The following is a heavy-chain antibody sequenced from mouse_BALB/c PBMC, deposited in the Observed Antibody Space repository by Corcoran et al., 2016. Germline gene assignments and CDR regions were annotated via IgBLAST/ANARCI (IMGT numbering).Heavy chain of an antibody. V-gene: IGHV1-18*01. Sequence: EVLLQQSGPELVKPGASVKIPCKASGYTFTDYNMDWVKQSHGKSLEWIGDINPNNGGTIYNQKFKGKATLTVDKSSSTAFMELRSLTSEDTAVYYCARRGTAELPFAYWGQGTLVTVSA. D-gene: IGHD4-1*01. CDR3: ARRGTAELPFAY. J-gene: IGHJ3*01. CDR2: INPNNGGT. CDR1: GYTFTDYN.